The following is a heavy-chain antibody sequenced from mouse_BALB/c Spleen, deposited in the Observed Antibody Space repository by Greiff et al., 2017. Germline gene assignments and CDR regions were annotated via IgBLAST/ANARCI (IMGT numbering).Heavy chain of an antibody. V-gene: IGHV1S127*01. D-gene: IGHD2-14*01. CDR3: TRYYRYDGWYFDV. CDR2: IYPSDSYT. Sequence: QVQLQQPGAELVKPGASVKMSCKASGYTFTSYWMHWVKQRPGQGLEWIGVIYPSDSYTSYNQKFKGKATLTVDTSSSTAYMQLSSLTSEDSAVYYCTRYYRYDGWYFDVWGAGTTVTVSS. J-gene: IGHJ1*01. CDR1: GYTFTSYW.